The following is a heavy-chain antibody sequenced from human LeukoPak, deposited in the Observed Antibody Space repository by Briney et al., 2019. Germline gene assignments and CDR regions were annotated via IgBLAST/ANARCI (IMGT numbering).Heavy chain of an antibody. J-gene: IGHJ4*02. Sequence: SETLSLTCTVSGASITSGSYYWSWIRQPGGKGLEWIGRIYTSGNTYYNPSLKSRVTIALDTPKNQFSLKLSSVTAADTAVYYCARYVWGSYPTFEDYWGQGTLVTVSS. D-gene: IGHD3-16*02. V-gene: IGHV4-61*02. CDR1: GASITSGSYY. CDR2: IYTSGNT. CDR3: ARYVWGSYPTFEDY.